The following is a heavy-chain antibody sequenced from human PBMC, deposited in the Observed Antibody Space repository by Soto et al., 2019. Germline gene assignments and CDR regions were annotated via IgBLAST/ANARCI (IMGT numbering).Heavy chain of an antibody. CDR2: INHSGRT. CDR3: ARIGLGRRLTYGSGWRRYFDY. V-gene: IGHV4-34*01. CDR1: GGSFSGYY. J-gene: IGHJ4*02. Sequence: PSETLSLTCAVYGGSFSGYYWSWIRQPPGKGLEWIGEINHSGRTNYNPSLKSRVTITVGTSKNQFSLKRSSVTAADTAVYYCARIGLGRRLTYGSGWRRYFDYWGQGTLVTVSS. D-gene: IGHD6-19*01.